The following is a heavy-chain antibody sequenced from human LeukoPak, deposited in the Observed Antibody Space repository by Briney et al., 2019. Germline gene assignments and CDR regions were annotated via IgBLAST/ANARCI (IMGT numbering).Heavy chain of an antibody. Sequence: GGSLRLSCAASGFTFSSYGMHWVRQPPGKGLEWVAVVSYDGSNKYYADSVTGRFTISRDNAKNSLYLQMNSLRAEDTAVYYCARSAAYCGGDCYRYYYYGMDVWGQGTTVTVSS. CDR1: GFTFSSYG. J-gene: IGHJ6*02. D-gene: IGHD2-21*02. CDR2: VSYDGSNK. V-gene: IGHV3-30*03. CDR3: ARSAAYCGGDCYRYYYYGMDV.